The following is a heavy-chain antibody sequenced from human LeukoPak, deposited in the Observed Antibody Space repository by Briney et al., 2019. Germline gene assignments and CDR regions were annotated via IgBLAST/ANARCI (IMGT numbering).Heavy chain of an antibody. D-gene: IGHD3-10*01. CDR1: GGSISSYY. J-gene: IGHJ6*03. CDR3: AGITMVRGALYYYYYMDV. CDR2: IYYSGST. V-gene: IGHV4-59*08. Sequence: KPSETLSLTCTVSGGSISSYYWSWIRQPPGKGLEWIGYIYYSGSTNYNPSLKSRVTISVDTSKNQFSLKLSSVTAADTAVYYCAGITMVRGALYYYYYMDVWGKGTTVTISS.